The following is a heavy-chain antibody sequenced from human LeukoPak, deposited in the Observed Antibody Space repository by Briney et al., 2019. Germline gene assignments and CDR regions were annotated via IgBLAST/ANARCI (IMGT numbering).Heavy chain of an antibody. CDR2: IYDNGVT. V-gene: IGHV4-4*09. CDR1: GDSVSSGY. D-gene: IGHD2-15*01. CDR3: AGRGHRYSRD. Sequence: SETLSLSCNVSGDSVSSGYWTWIRQSPAKGLEWIGFIYDNGVTDYSPSLKSRLIISLDTSKNQFSLNLRSVSAADSAIYYCAGRGHRYSRDWGQGILVTVSS. J-gene: IGHJ1*01.